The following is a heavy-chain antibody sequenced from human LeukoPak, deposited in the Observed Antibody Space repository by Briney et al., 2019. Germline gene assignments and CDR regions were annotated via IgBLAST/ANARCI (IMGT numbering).Heavy chain of an antibody. V-gene: IGHV4-30-2*01. CDR2: IYHSGST. D-gene: IGHD3-9*01. J-gene: IGHJ4*02. CDR1: GGSISSGGYP. CDR3: ARFYDILTGIDY. Sequence: PSETLSLTCAVSGGSISSGGYPWSWIRRPPGKGLEWIGYIYHSGSTYYNPSLKSRVTISVDRSKNQFSLKLSSVTAADTAVYYCARFYDILTGIDYWGQGTLVTVSS.